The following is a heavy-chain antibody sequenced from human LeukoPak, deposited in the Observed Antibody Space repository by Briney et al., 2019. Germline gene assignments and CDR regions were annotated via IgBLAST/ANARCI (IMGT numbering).Heavy chain of an antibody. CDR3: ARHDYSSGDDY. CDR1: GGSISSYY. Sequence: RSSETLSLTCTVSGGSISSYYWGWIRQPPGKGLEWIGSIYYSGSTYYNPSLKSRVTISVDTSKNQFSLKLSSVTAADTAVYYCARHDYSSGDDYWGQGTLVTVSS. CDR2: IYYSGST. D-gene: IGHD6-19*01. V-gene: IGHV4-39*01. J-gene: IGHJ4*02.